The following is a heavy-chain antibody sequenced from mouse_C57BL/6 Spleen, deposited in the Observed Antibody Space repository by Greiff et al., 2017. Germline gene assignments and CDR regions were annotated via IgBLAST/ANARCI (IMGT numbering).Heavy chain of an antibody. CDR3: ASHLDELGLYDFDY. J-gene: IGHJ2*01. Sequence: EVMLVDSGGDLVKPGGSLKLSCAASGFTFSSYGMSWVRQTPDKRLEWVATIGSGGSYTYYPDRVKGRFTISRDNAKNTLYLQMSSLKSEDTAMYSCASHLDELGLYDFDYWGKGATLTVSS. CDR2: IGSGGSYT. D-gene: IGHD4-1*01. V-gene: IGHV5-6*02. CDR1: GFTFSSYG.